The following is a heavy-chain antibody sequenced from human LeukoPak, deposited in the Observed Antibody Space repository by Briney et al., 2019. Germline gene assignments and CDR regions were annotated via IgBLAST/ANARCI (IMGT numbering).Heavy chain of an antibody. J-gene: IGHJ6*03. CDR3: ARGGGVRAAAGTYYYYYMDV. CDR2: ISAYNGNT. CDR1: GYTFTSYG. D-gene: IGHD6-13*01. Sequence: ASVKVSCKASGYTFTSYGISWVRQAPGQGLEWMGWISAYNGNTNYAQKLQGRVTMTTDTSTSTAYMELRSLRSDDTAVYYCARGGGVRAAAGTYYYYYMDVWGKGTTVTVSS. V-gene: IGHV1-18*01.